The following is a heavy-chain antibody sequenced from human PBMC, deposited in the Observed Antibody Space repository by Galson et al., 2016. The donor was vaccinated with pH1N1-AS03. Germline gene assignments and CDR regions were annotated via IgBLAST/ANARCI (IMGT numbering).Heavy chain of an antibody. Sequence: SLRLSCAASGFIFTRYSMHWVRQAPGKGLEWVAVMSYEGTTTYYADSMKGRFTISRDNSKNTLYLQMNSLRTEDTALYYCAREEGGFGSNWLQTDAFDIWGQGTMVTVSS. CDR2: MSYEGTTT. D-gene: IGHD6-13*01. V-gene: IGHV3-30-3*01. J-gene: IGHJ3*02. CDR3: AREEGGFGSNWLQTDAFDI. CDR1: GFIFTRYS.